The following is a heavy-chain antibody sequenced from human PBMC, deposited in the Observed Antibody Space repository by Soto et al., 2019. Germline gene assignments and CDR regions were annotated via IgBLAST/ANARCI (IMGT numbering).Heavy chain of an antibody. J-gene: IGHJ6*02. V-gene: IGHV3-30-3*01. CDR1: GFTFSSYA. Sequence: GGSLRLSCAASGFTFSSYAMHWVRQAPGKGLEWVAVISYDGSNKYYADSVKGRFTISRDNSKNTLYLQMNSLRAEDTAVYYCARDRTYVLRFLEWSHYYYYGMDVWGQGTTVTVSS. D-gene: IGHD3-3*01. CDR3: ARDRTYVLRFLEWSHYYYYGMDV. CDR2: ISYDGSNK.